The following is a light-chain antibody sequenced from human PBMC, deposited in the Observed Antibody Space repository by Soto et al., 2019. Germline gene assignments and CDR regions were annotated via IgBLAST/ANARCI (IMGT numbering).Light chain of an antibody. CDR1: QTVRNNY. Sequence: EVVLTQSPGTLSLSPGERATLCCRASQTVRNNYLAWYQQKPGQAPRLLIYDASSRATGIPDRFSGGGSGTDLTLTISRLEPEDFAVYYCQQFSSYPLTFGGGTKVDI. J-gene: IGKJ4*01. V-gene: IGKV3-20*01. CDR3: QQFSSYPLT. CDR2: DAS.